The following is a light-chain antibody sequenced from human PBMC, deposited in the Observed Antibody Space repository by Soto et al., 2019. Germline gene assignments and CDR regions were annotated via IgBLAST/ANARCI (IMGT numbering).Light chain of an antibody. CDR3: QQYNSWPPIT. V-gene: IGKV3-20*01. Sequence: EIVLTQSPGTLSLSPGETATLSCRASQTIGRNYLAWYQQKPGQAPRLLIFGTSTRATGIPDRFSGSGSGTDFTLSISRLEPEDFAVYYCQQYNSWPPITFGQGTRLEIK. CDR1: QTIGRNY. J-gene: IGKJ5*01. CDR2: GTS.